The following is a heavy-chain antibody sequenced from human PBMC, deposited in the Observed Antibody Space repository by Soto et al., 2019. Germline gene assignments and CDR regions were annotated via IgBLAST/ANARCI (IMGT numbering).Heavy chain of an antibody. CDR2: INVYNGNT. CDR3: ASDTSRGEHDY. V-gene: IGHV1-18*01. Sequence: HVQLVQSGAEVKKPGASVKVSCKASGYTFTSYGISWVRQAPGQGLEWMGWINVYNGNTNYAQKLQGRVTMTTDTSTSTVYLDLTSLRSDATAVYFCASDTSRGEHDYWGQGTLVTVSS. J-gene: IGHJ4*02. D-gene: IGHD1-26*01. CDR1: GYTFTSYG.